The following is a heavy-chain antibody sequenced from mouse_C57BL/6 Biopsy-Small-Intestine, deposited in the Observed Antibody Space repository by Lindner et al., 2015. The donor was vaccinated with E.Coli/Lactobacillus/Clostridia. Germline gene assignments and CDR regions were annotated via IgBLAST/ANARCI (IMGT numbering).Heavy chain of an antibody. J-gene: IGHJ2*01. CDR1: GYSFTGYY. D-gene: IGHD1-2*01. CDR2: INPSTGGT. Sequence: VQLQESGPELVKPGASVKISCKASGYSFTGYYMNWVKQSPEKSLEWIGEINPSTGGTTYNQKFKAKATLTVDKSSSTAYMQLKSLTSEDSAVYYCARSFYGSFDYWGQGHHSHSLL. CDR3: ARSFYGSFDY. V-gene: IGHV1-42*01.